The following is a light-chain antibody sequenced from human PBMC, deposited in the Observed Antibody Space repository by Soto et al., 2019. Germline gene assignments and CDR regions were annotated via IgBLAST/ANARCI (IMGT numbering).Light chain of an antibody. J-gene: IGLJ2*01. CDR2: VNN. CDR3: ASYGGRDDMI. Sequence: QSVLTQPTSVSGAPGQRVTISCTGSSSNIGAGYDVHWYQQVPGTAPKLLISVNNRRPSGVPDRFSDSKSGTSASLAITGLQAEDEADYYCASYGGRDDMIFGGGTQLTVL. V-gene: IGLV1-40*01. CDR1: SSNIGAGYD.